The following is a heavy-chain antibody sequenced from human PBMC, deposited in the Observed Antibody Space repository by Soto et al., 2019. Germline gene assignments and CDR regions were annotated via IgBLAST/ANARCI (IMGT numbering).Heavy chain of an antibody. Sequence: PSETLSLTCAISGDSIGNYYWSWIRQPAGKGLESLGRLCASGRTNYSPSLQSRVTMSLDRSKNRFSLRLTSVSAADTAVYFCARGMGRYFDIWGRGTLVTVSS. J-gene: IGHJ2*01. CDR2: LCASGRT. V-gene: IGHV4-4*07. CDR3: ARGMGRYFDI. CDR1: GDSIGNYY. D-gene: IGHD2-8*01.